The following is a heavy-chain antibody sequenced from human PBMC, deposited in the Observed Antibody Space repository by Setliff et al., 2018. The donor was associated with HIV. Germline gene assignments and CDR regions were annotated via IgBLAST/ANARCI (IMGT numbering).Heavy chain of an antibody. D-gene: IGHD1-1*01. J-gene: IGHJ4*02. CDR3: ARGSWKDGAQGYFFDH. CDR2: IYHTGIT. CDR1: GGSVTSYY. V-gene: IGHV4-59*02. Sequence: PSETLSLTCTVSGGSVTSYYWSWIRQSPEKGLEWIGYIYHTGITNYNPSLKSRLSTSIDTSKNQFSLSLRSVTAADTAVYYCARGSWKDGAQGYFFDHGGQGTLVTVSS.